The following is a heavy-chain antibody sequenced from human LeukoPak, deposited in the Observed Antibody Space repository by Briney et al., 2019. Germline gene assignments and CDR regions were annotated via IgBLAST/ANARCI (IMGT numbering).Heavy chain of an antibody. CDR3: AKGRRGRIVVVPAAMQSQSYWFDP. D-gene: IGHD2-2*01. CDR2: ISGSGGST. J-gene: IGHJ5*02. V-gene: IGHV3-23*01. CDR1: GFTFSSYG. Sequence: GGSLRLSCAASGFTFSSYGMSWVRQAPGKGLEWVSAISGSGGSTYYADSVKGRFTISRDNSKNTLYLQMNSLRAEDTAVYYCAKGRRGRIVVVPAAMQSQSYWFDPWGQGTLVTVSS.